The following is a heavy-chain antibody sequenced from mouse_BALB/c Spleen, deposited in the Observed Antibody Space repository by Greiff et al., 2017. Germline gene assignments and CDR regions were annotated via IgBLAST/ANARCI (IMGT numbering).Heavy chain of an antibody. CDR2: ISSGGSYT. CDR1: GFTFSSYA. J-gene: IGHJ2*01. V-gene: IGHV5-9-3*01. Sequence: DVKLVESGGGLVKPGGSLKLSCAASGFTFSSYAMSWVRQTPEKRLEWVATISSGGSYTYYPDSVKGRFTISRDNAKNTLYLQMSSLRSEDTAMYYCASPSLGDYFDYWGQGTTLTVSS. CDR3: ASPSLGDYFDY.